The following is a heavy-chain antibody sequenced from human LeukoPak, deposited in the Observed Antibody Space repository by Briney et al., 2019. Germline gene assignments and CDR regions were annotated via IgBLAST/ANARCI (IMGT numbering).Heavy chain of an antibody. Sequence: KPSETLSLTCAVYGGSFTGYHCNWIRQSPQRGLEWIGEINHRGHPHYNPSLKSRLTISVDTSKNKFSLTLKSVTAEDTAVYYCAREPTNVVTVHYYFDLWGQGTPVTVSS. CDR3: AREPTNVVTVHYYFDL. J-gene: IGHJ4*02. V-gene: IGHV4-34*01. D-gene: IGHD2-21*02. CDR2: INHRGHP. CDR1: GGSFTGYH.